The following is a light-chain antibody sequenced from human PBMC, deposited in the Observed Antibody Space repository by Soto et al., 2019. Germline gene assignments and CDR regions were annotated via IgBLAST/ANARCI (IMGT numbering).Light chain of an antibody. CDR2: GAS. Sequence: EIVLTQSPGTLSLSPGERATLSCRASQSVSTSYLAWYLQKPGQAPRLLIYGASNRATGIPDRFSGSGSGTDFTLTISRLEPEEFAVYYCQQYGSSPKTFGQGTKVEVK. CDR1: QSVSTSY. V-gene: IGKV3-20*01. J-gene: IGKJ1*01. CDR3: QQYGSSPKT.